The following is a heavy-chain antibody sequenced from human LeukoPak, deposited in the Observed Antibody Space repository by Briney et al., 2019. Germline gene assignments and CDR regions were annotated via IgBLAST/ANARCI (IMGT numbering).Heavy chain of an antibody. CDR1: GFRFNSYD. CDR3: AKSVVVITFRFDD. CDR2: INGGGGNT. Sequence: GGSLRPSCAASGFRFNSYDMSWVRQAPGKGLEWVSAINGGGGNTYYADSVKGRFTISRDNSKNMVYLQMNSLRADDTAVYYCAKSVVVITFRFDDWGQGALVTVSS. D-gene: IGHD2-15*01. V-gene: IGHV3-23*01. J-gene: IGHJ4*02.